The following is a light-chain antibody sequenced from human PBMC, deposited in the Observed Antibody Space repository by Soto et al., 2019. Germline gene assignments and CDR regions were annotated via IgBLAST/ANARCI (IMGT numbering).Light chain of an antibody. V-gene: IGKV2-30*01. CDR2: RVS. CDR1: QSLVYSDGNTY. Sequence: VVMTQSPLSLPVTLGQPASISCRSSQSLVYSDGNTYLTWLQQRPGQSPRRLIYRVSNRDSGVPDRLSGSGSGTDFSLKISRVEAEDLGVYYCVQSTHWPMTFGQGTKLEIK. CDR3: VQSTHWPMT. J-gene: IGKJ2*01.